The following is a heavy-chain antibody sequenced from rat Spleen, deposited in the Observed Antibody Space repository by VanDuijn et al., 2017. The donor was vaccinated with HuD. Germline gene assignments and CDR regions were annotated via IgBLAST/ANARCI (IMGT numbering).Heavy chain of an antibody. V-gene: IGHV5-7*01. Sequence: EVQLVESGGGLVRPGRSLKLSCAASGFTFSDYNMAWVRQAPKKGLEWVATISYDGSSTYYRDSVKGRFTISRDNAKSTLYLQMDSLRSEDTATYYCTTDPGGWFAYWGQGTLVTVSS. J-gene: IGHJ3*01. D-gene: IGHD1-4*01. CDR2: ISYDGSST. CDR3: TTDPGGWFAY. CDR1: GFTFSDYN.